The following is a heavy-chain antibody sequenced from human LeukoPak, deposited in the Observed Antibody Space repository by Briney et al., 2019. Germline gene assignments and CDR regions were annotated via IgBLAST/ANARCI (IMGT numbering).Heavy chain of an antibody. CDR2: ISYSGNT. V-gene: IGHV4-59*01. CDR1: GCSISGYY. CDR3: ARDRYSSSAFDI. J-gene: IGHJ3*02. Sequence: SETLSLTCTVSGCSISGYYWSWIRQPPGRGLEWIGYISYSGNTNYTPSLKSRVTISVDTSKNQFSLKLSSVTAADTAVYYCARDRYSSSAFDIWGQGTMVTVSS. D-gene: IGHD6-6*01.